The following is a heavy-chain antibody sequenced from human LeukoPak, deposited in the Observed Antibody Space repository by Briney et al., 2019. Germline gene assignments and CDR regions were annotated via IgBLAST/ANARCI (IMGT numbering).Heavy chain of an antibody. CDR1: GFTFSRHW. Sequence: GGSLRLSCAVSGFTFSRHWMSWVRQAPGKGLEWVANIERDGREENYVDSVKGRFSISRDNVKNSLHLQMNSLRAEDTAVYYCARVCVSGWTECMDYWGQGTLVTVSS. CDR3: ARVCVSGWTECMDY. V-gene: IGHV3-7*01. D-gene: IGHD6-19*01. CDR2: IERDGREE. J-gene: IGHJ4*02.